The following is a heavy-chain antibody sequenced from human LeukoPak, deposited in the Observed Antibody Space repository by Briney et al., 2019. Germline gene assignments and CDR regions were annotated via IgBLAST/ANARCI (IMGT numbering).Heavy chain of an antibody. D-gene: IGHD6-6*01. CDR1: GGAFSSYT. J-gene: IGHJ4*02. CDR2: IIPILGIA. Sequence: SVKVSCKASGGAFSSYTISWVRQAPGQGLEWMGRIIPILGIANYAQKFQGRVTITADKSTSTAYMELSSLRSEDTAVYYCARSSPDSESIATPYYFDYWGQGALVTVSS. V-gene: IGHV1-69*02. CDR3: ARSSPDSESIATPYYFDY.